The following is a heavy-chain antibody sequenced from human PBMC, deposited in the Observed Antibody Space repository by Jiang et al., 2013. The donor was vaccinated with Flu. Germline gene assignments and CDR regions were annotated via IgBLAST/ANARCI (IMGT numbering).Heavy chain of an antibody. CDR3: AKAYCSSTSCYTRFEMWFDY. V-gene: IGHV1-69*01. CDR2: IIPIFGTA. D-gene: IGHD2-2*02. J-gene: IGHJ4*02. Sequence: SGAEVKKPGSSVKVSCKASGGTFSSYAISWVRQAPGQGLEWMGGIIPIFGTANYAQKFQGRVTITADESTSTAYMELSSLRSEDTAVYYCAKAYCSSTSCYTRFEMWFDYWGQGTLVTVSS. CDR1: GGTFSSYA.